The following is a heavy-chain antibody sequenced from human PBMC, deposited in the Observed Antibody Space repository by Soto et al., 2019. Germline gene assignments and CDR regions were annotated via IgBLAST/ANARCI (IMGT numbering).Heavy chain of an antibody. CDR2: VYHTGRT. V-gene: IGHV4-61*01. J-gene: IGHJ4*02. D-gene: IGHD3-3*01. CDR3: ARDFAYFDS. CDR1: GGSFKSGSYS. Sequence: SETLSLTCTVSGGSFKSGSYSWSWIRQPPGKGLEWIGYVYHTGRTSYNPSLKGRVSISMDTSKNQFSLNLDSVTAADTAVYFCARDFAYFDSWGQGTLVTVSS.